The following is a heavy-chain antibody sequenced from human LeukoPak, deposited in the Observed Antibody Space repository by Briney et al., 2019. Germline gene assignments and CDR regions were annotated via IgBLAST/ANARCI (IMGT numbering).Heavy chain of an antibody. CDR1: GDTFTGDY. D-gene: IGHD5-12*01. Sequence: GASVKVSCKASGDTFTGDYMHWGRQAPGQGREKRGWINPNGGGTNYAQKFQGRVTMTRDTSISTAYMELSRLRSHDTALYYCARDKGGYDNWGQGTLVTVSS. CDR3: ARDKGGYDN. V-gene: IGHV1-2*02. J-gene: IGHJ4*02. CDR2: INPNGGGT.